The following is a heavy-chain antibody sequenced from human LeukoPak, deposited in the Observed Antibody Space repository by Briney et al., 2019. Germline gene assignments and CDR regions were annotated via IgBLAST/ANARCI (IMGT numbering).Heavy chain of an antibody. D-gene: IGHD3-10*01. CDR3: ARGGAGSFDY. V-gene: IGHV3-30*02. CDR2: IRYDGSNK. CDR1: RFTFTGYG. Sequence: GGSLRLSCATSRFTFTGYGMHWVRQAPGKGLEWVAFIRYDGSNKYYADSVEGRFTISRDNSKNTLYLQMNSLRAEDTAVYYCARGGAGSFDYWGQGTLVTVSS. J-gene: IGHJ4*02.